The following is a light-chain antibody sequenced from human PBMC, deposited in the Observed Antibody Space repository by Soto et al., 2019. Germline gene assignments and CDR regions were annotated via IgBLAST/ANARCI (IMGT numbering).Light chain of an antibody. CDR3: VPEYMFKA. J-gene: IGKJ1*01. CDR1: QSITSR. CDR2: DAS. V-gene: IGKV1-5*01. Sequence: MKNSPSTLSAYVGGRVTSTCRTSQSITSRVALYQQKPGKAPKFLIYDASSLQRGVSSRFSGSGSATELTVTFVFQPAEAIPTRYAVPEYMFKAFCQGTKV.